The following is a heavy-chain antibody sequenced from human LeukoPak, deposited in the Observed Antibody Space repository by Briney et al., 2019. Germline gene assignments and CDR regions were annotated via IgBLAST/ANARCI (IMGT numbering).Heavy chain of an antibody. CDR2: IYTSGST. CDR1: GGSISSYY. D-gene: IGHD3-22*01. Sequence: SETLSLTCTVSGGSISSYYWSWIRQPAGKGLEWIGRIYTSGSTNYNPSLKSRVTMSVDTSKNQFSLKLSSVTAADTAVYYCARGHSSGYYEYYFDYWGQGTLATVSS. CDR3: ARGHSSGYYEYYFDY. V-gene: IGHV4-4*07. J-gene: IGHJ4*02.